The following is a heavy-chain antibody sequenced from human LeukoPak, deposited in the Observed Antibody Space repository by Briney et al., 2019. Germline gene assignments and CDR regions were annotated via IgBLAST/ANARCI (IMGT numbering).Heavy chain of an antibody. D-gene: IGHD6-13*01. CDR1: GYTSTGHY. Sequence: ASVKVSCEASGYTSTGHYMHWVRHPPGKGLEWLGLINPNSGGTNYSHKFQGRVTITRDTSISTAYIELSGLRCDDTAVYYCARGIAAAAWYYFDYWGQGTLVTVSS. CDR2: INPNSGGT. V-gene: IGHV1-2*02. CDR3: ARGIAAAAWYYFDY. J-gene: IGHJ4*02.